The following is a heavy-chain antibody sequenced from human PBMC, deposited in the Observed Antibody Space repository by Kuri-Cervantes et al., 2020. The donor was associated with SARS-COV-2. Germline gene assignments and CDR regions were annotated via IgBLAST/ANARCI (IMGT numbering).Heavy chain of an antibody. Sequence: GESLKISCAASGFTFSSYGMHWVRQAPGKGLEWEAVISYDGSNKYYADSVKGRFTISRDNSKNTLYLQMNSLRAEDTAVYYCAKGFTIFGVVIFPLSYYYGMDVWGRGTTDTVSS. D-gene: IGHD3-3*01. CDR3: AKGFTIFGVVIFPLSYYYGMDV. CDR1: GFTFSSYG. J-gene: IGHJ6*02. CDR2: ISYDGSNK. V-gene: IGHV3-30*18.